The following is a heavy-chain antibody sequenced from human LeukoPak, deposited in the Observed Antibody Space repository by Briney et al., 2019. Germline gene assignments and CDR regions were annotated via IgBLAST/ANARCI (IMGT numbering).Heavy chain of an antibody. Sequence: GGSLRLSCAASGFTFSSYAMSWVRQAPGKGLEWVSAISGSGGSTYYADSVKGRFTISRDNSKNTLYLQMNSLRAEGTAVYYCATPRGVRGVNDAFDIWGQGTMVTVSS. J-gene: IGHJ3*02. D-gene: IGHD3-10*01. CDR3: ATPRGVRGVNDAFDI. CDR2: ISGSGGST. V-gene: IGHV3-23*01. CDR1: GFTFSSYA.